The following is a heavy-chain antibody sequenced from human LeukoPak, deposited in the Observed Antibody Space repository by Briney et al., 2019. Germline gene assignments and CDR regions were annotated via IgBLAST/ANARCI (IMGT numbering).Heavy chain of an antibody. CDR1: GDSVSSNSAA. D-gene: IGHD1-26*01. J-gene: IGHJ5*02. Sequence: SQTLSLTCAISGDSVSSNSAAWNWIRQSPSRGLEWLGRTYYRSKWYHDYALSVKSRITLDPDTSKNQVSLQLNSVTPEDTAVHYCARTGIVGATSWFDPWGQGTLVTVSS. V-gene: IGHV6-1*01. CDR2: TYYRSKWYH. CDR3: ARTGIVGATSWFDP.